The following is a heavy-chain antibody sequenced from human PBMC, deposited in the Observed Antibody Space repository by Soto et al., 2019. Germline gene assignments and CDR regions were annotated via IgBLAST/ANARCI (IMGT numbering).Heavy chain of an antibody. CDR1: GYTFTSYG. CDR2: ISAYNGNT. D-gene: IGHD5-12*01. CDR3: AREKEEMATSLDDYYYYGMDV. J-gene: IGHJ6*02. V-gene: IGHV1-18*01. Sequence: ASVKVSCKASGYTFTSYGISWVRQAPGQGLEWMGWISAYNGNTNYAQKLQGRVTMTTDTSTSTAYMELRSLRSDDTAVYYCAREKEEMATSLDDYYYYGMDVWGQGTTVTVSS.